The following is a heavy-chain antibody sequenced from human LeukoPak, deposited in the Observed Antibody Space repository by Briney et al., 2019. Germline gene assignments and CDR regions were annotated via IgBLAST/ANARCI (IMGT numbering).Heavy chain of an antibody. J-gene: IGHJ5*02. CDR1: GYTFTSYG. V-gene: IGHV1-18*01. Sequence: ASVKVSCKASGYTFTSYGISWVRQAPGQGVEGMGGISAYNGNTNYAQKLQGRVTMPTDASTSTAYMELKSLRSDDTAVYYCARVRGGRYCSGTTCYWFDPWGQGTLVTVSS. CDR2: ISAYNGNT. D-gene: IGHD2-15*01. CDR3: ARVRGGRYCSGTTCYWFDP.